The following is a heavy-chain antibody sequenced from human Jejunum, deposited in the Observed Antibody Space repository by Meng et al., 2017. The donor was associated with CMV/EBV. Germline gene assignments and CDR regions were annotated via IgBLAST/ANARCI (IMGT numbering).Heavy chain of an antibody. D-gene: IGHD2-2*01. CDR3: AKGTRIPAAYSSAMDS. Sequence: EVQPLESGGGLVQPGESLRLSGAASGFTLSSSSINWVRQAPGKGLEWVSAIYGSGTDTGYAESVKGRFTISRDNSKNTAYLQMNNLRAEDTALYYCAKGTRIPAAYSSAMDSWGPGTLVTVSS. CDR1: GFTLSSSS. V-gene: IGHV3-23*05. J-gene: IGHJ5*02. CDR2: IYGSGTDT.